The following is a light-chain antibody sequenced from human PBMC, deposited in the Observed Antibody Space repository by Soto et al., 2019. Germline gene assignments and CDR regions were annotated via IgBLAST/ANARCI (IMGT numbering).Light chain of an antibody. CDR3: QQYNNWPPPT. CDR2: GAS. J-gene: IGKJ5*01. CDR1: QSVNSN. Sequence: ETVMTQSPATLSVSPGERATLSCRASQSVNSNLAWYQQKLGQAPRVLIYGASTRATGIPARFSGSGSGTEFTLTISSLQSEDFAVYYCQQYNNWPPPTFGQGTRLEIK. V-gene: IGKV3-15*01.